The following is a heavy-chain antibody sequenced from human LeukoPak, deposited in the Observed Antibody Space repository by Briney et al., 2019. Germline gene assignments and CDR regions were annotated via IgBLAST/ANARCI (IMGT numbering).Heavy chain of an antibody. J-gene: IGHJ4*02. Sequence: ASVKVSCKTSGFSFSSFYIHWVRQGPGQGLEWMGLISPNGGSTRLAQKFQGRVTMTSDMATSTVYMELSSLRSEDTAVYYCARGAQTYYDYVWGSYRYTGVLFYWGQGTLVTVSS. D-gene: IGHD3-16*02. CDR1: GFSFSSFY. CDR2: ISPNGGST. CDR3: ARGAQTYYDYVWGSYRYTGVLFY. V-gene: IGHV1-46*01.